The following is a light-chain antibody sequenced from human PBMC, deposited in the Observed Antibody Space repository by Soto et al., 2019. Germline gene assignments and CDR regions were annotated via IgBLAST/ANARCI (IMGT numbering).Light chain of an antibody. CDR3: QQRSNWPPIFT. CDR1: QSVSSY. J-gene: IGKJ3*01. V-gene: IGKV3-11*01. CDR2: DAS. Sequence: EIVLTQSPATLSLSPGERATLSCRASQSVSSYLAWYQQKPGQAPRLLIYDASNRATGIPARFSGSGSGTDFTLTISSLEPEDFASYYCQQRSNWPPIFTLGPGTKLDI.